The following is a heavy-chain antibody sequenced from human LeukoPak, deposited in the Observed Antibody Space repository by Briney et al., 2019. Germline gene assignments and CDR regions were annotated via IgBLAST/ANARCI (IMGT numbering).Heavy chain of an antibody. Sequence: SETLSLTCTVSGGSISSSTYYWGWIRQPPGKGLEWVGSIYYSGSTYYNPPLKSRVTISVDTSKNQFSLKLSSVTAADTAVYYCARFHSGYDMGEYWGQGTRVTVSS. CDR1: GGSISSSTYY. CDR3: ARFHSGYDMGEY. J-gene: IGHJ4*02. D-gene: IGHD5-12*01. CDR2: IYYSGST. V-gene: IGHV4-39*01.